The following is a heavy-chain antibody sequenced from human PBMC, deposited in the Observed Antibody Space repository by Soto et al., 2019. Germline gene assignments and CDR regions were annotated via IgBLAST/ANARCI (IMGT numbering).Heavy chain of an antibody. D-gene: IGHD3-10*01. V-gene: IGHV3-23*01. CDR1: GISGHA. CDR2: ISGGGDGI. J-gene: IGHJ4*02. CDR3: AQFIIRSSCTDNKCYGSFDY. Sequence: EVQLLESGGGLVQPGGSLRLSCAVSGISGHAMTWVRQAPGKGLEWVSAISGGGDGIYYADSVRGRFIISRDFSKNTLYLQMNSLSADETAIYYCAQFIIRSSCTDNKCYGSFDYWGQGTLVTVSS.